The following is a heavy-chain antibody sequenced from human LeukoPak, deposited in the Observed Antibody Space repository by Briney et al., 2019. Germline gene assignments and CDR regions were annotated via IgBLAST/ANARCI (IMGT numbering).Heavy chain of an antibody. Sequence: PSETLSLTCTVSGGSISSSSYSWGWIRQPPGKGLEWIGSIYYSGSTYYNPSLKSRVTISVDTSKNQFSLKLSSVTAADTAVYYCARVPFYSSSWYEGYYFDYWGQGTLVTVSS. CDR1: GGSISSSSYS. D-gene: IGHD6-13*01. CDR2: IYYSGST. J-gene: IGHJ4*02. V-gene: IGHV4-39*07. CDR3: ARVPFYSSSWYEGYYFDY.